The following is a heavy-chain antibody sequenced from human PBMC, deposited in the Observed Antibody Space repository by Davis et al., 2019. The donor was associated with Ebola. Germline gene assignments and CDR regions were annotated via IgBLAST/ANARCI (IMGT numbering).Heavy chain of an antibody. CDR3: ARVSSWVGGGDSSVP. Sequence: ASVKVSCKTFGYTFTSYGITWVRQAPGQGRAWMGWISAYNGKTIYAQNFQDRVTMTTDTSTTTAYMELSSLTSDDTAVYYCARVSSWVGGGDSSVPWGQGTLVTVSS. CDR2: ISAYNGKT. CDR1: GYTFTSYG. V-gene: IGHV1-18*01. D-gene: IGHD3-10*01. J-gene: IGHJ5*02.